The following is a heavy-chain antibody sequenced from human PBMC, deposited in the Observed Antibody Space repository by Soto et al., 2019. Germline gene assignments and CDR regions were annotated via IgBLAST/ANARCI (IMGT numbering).Heavy chain of an antibody. CDR3: ARDHGGGYNQGGYYYYGLDV. J-gene: IGHJ6*02. D-gene: IGHD5-12*01. V-gene: IGHV4-59*01. CDR2: IYYSGIT. Sequence: LQTLSLTSTVSGGSSSRYDGXRILQPPRKGLEWIGYIYYSGITNYNPSLKRRVTISVDTSKNQFSLKLSYVTPADTAVYYCARDHGGGYNQGGYYYYGLDVWAQGTTVTVSS. CDR1: GGSSSRYD.